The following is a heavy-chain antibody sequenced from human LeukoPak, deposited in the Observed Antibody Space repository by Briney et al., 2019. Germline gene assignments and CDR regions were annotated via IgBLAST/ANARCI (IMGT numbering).Heavy chain of an antibody. D-gene: IGHD3-10*01. CDR1: GGSISSGNYY. CDR3: ARKVESGWFDP. CDR2: TYISGST. Sequence: SETXXLTCTXSGGSISSGNYYWRWIRQPAGKGLEWIGRTYISGSTNDNHSLKSRFTMSVDRAKNPLYLKVSSVTAADTAVYYCARKVESGWFDPWGQGTLVTVSS. J-gene: IGHJ5*02. V-gene: IGHV4-61*02.